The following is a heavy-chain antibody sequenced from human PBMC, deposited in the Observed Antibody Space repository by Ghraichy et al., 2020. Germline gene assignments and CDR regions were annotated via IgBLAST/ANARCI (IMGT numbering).Heavy chain of an antibody. V-gene: IGHV4-59*01. CDR3: ARMWGWSAVDY. J-gene: IGHJ4*02. CDR1: GGSISSYY. CDR2: IYYSGST. D-gene: IGHD2-21*01. Sequence: SETLSLTCTVSGGSISSYYWSWIRQPPGKGLEWIGYIYYSGSTNYNPSLKSRVTISVDTSKNQFSLKLSSVTAADTAVYYCARMWGWSAVDYWGQGTLVTVSS.